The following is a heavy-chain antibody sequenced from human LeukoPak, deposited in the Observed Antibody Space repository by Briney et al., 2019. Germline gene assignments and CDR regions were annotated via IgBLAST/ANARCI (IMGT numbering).Heavy chain of an antibody. CDR2: ISSSSSYI. Sequence: GGSLRLSCAASEFTVSSNYMNWVRQAPGKGLEWVSSISSSSSYIHSADSVRGRFTISRDNAKNSLFLQMNSLRAEDTAVYYCARDEWGDAFDIWGQGTMVTVFS. CDR1: EFTVSSNY. D-gene: IGHD1-26*01. J-gene: IGHJ3*02. CDR3: ARDEWGDAFDI. V-gene: IGHV3-21*01.